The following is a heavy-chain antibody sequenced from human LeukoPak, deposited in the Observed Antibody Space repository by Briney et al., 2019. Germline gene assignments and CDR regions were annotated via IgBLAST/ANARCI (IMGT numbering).Heavy chain of an antibody. V-gene: IGHV4-59*08. CDR1: GGSINGCY. Sequence: SETLSLTCTVSGGSINGCYCSWIRQPPGRGLEWIGYIYYSGNTNYSPSLKSRVTISVDASRNQFSLRLSSVTAADTAVYFCARHGIGAVPAEYVDYWGQGTLVTVSS. CDR2: IYYSGNT. CDR3: ARHGIGAVPAEYVDY. D-gene: IGHD6-19*01. J-gene: IGHJ4*02.